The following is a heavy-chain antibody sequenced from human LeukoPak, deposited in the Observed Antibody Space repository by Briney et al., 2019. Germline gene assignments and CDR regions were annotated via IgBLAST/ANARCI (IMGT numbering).Heavy chain of an antibody. Sequence: GGSLRLSCAASGFTFNTYTMNWVRQAPGKGLEWVTLIRYDGSNEYYADSVKGRSTIFRDNAKNTLYLQMNSLRAEDTAVYYCVRDLGGRSGHWGQGTLVTVSS. CDR2: IRYDGSNE. CDR1: GFTFNTYT. V-gene: IGHV3-33*08. CDR3: VRDLGGRSGH. D-gene: IGHD1-26*01. J-gene: IGHJ4*02.